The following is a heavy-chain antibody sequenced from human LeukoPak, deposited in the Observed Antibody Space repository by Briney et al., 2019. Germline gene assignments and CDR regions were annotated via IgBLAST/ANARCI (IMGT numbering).Heavy chain of an antibody. J-gene: IGHJ4*02. V-gene: IGHV4-34*01. CDR3: ARGTDRPDIVVVVAATASFDY. CDR2: INHSGST. CDR1: GGSFSGYY. D-gene: IGHD2-15*01. Sequence: TPSETLSLTCAVYGGSFSGYYWSWIRQPPEKGLEWIGEINHSGSTNYNPSLKSRVTISVDTSKNQFSLKLSSVTAADTAVYYCARGTDRPDIVVVVAATASFDYWGQGTLVTVSS.